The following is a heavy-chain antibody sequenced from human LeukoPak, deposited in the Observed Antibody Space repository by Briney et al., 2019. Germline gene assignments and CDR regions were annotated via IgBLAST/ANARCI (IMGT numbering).Heavy chain of an antibody. CDR3: ARESIAAAGMSDY. CDR1: GFTFSSYS. D-gene: IGHD6-13*01. J-gene: IGHJ4*02. Sequence: GRSLRLSCAASGFTFSSYSMNWVRQAPGKGLEWVSYISSSGSTIYYADSVKGRFTISRDNAKNSLYLQMNSLRAEDTAVYYCARESIAAAGMSDYWGQGTLVTVSS. CDR2: ISSSGSTI. V-gene: IGHV3-48*01.